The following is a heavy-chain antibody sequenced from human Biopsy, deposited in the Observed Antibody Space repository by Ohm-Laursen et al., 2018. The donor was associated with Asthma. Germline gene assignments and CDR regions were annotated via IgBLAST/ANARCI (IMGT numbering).Heavy chain of an antibody. J-gene: IGHJ4*02. CDR2: IYHSGST. V-gene: IGHV4-61*05. CDR3: ARGISRVTGLFDHFDS. Sequence: SDTLSLTCTVSGGSITSSSYYWGWIRQPPGKGLEWIGHIYHSGSTNYQPSLKSRVTISVDTSKNQFSLKLRSVTAADAAVYYCARGISRVTGLFDHFDSWGQGTLVTVSS. D-gene: IGHD2-21*02. CDR1: GGSITSSSYY.